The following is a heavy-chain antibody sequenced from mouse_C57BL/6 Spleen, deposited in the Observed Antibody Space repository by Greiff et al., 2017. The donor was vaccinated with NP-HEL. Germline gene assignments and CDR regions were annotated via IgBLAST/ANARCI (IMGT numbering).Heavy chain of an antibody. CDR2: IDPSDSET. CDR1: GYTFTSYW. CDR3: AREKVAQAIWFAY. Sequence: QVQLQQPGAELVRPGSSVKLSCKASGYTFTSYWMHWVKQRPIQGLEWIGNIDPSDSETHYNQKFKDKATLTVDKSSSTAYMQLSSLTSEDSAVYYCAREKVAQAIWFAYWGQGTLVTVSA. D-gene: IGHD1-3*01. V-gene: IGHV1-52*01. J-gene: IGHJ3*01.